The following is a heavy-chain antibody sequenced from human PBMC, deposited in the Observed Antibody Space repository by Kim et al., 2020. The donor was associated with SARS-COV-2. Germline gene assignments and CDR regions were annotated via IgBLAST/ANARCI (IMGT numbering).Heavy chain of an antibody. CDR3: AKSGGGIAVADN. J-gene: IGHJ4*02. D-gene: IGHD6-19*01. V-gene: IGHV3-30*18. CDR1: GFTFSSYG. Sequence: GGSLRLSCAASGFTFSSYGMHWVRQAPGKGLEWVAVISYDGSNKYYADSVKGRFTISRDNSKNTLYLQMNSLRAEDTAVYYCAKSGGGIAVADNWGQGTL. CDR2: ISYDGSNK.